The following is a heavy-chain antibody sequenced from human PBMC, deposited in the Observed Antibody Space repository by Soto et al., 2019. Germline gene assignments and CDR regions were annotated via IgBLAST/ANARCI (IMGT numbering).Heavy chain of an antibody. V-gene: IGHV3-48*02. CDR1: GFTFSSYS. Sequence: EVQLVESGGGLVQPGGSLRLSCAASGFTFSSYSMNWVRQAPGKGLEWVSYISSSSSTIYYADSVKGRFTISRDNAKNSLYLQMNSLRDEDTAVYYCARVGITMVRGVVYYGMDVWGQGTTVTVSS. D-gene: IGHD3-10*01. J-gene: IGHJ6*02. CDR2: ISSSSSTI. CDR3: ARVGITMVRGVVYYGMDV.